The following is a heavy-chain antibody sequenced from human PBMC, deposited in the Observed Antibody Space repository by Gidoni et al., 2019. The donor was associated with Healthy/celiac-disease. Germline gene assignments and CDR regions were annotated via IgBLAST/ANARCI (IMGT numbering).Heavy chain of an antibody. Sequence: QVQLQQWGAGLLKPSETLSLTCAVDGGSFSGYYWSWIRQPPGKGLEWIGEINHSGSTNYNPSLKSRVTISVDTSKNQFSLKLSSVTAADTAVYYCARGPRGYSYGSFDYWGQGTLVTVSS. V-gene: IGHV4-34*01. D-gene: IGHD5-18*01. CDR2: INHSGST. J-gene: IGHJ4*02. CDR3: ARGPRGYSYGSFDY. CDR1: GGSFSGYY.